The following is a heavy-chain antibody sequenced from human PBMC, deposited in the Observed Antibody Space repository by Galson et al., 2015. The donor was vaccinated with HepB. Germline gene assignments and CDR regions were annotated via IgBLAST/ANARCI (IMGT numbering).Heavy chain of an antibody. J-gene: IGHJ4*02. CDR1: GFTFSNYW. V-gene: IGHV3-7*03. D-gene: IGHD3-3*01. CDR2: INQDGSEK. Sequence: SLRLSCAASGFTFSNYWMSWVRQAPGKGLEWVANINQDGSEKSYVDSVKGRFTISRANARNSLYLQMNSLRAEDTAVYYCARNSGYDFWSDYYPKYFDCWGQGTLVTVSS. CDR3: ARNSGYDFWSDYYPKYFDC.